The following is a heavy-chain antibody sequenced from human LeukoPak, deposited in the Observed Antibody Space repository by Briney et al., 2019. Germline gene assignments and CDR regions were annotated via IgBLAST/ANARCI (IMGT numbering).Heavy chain of an antibody. D-gene: IGHD1-7*01. CDR2: IYPGDSDT. J-gene: IGHJ4*02. Sequence: GEPLQISCQASGSSFTSYLIGGVRQLPGKGLEWMGIIYPGDSDTRYSPSFQGQVTISADKSISTAYLQWSSLKASDTAMYYCARLTNPYNWNYVVFDYWGQGTLVTVSS. CDR1: GSSFTSYL. V-gene: IGHV5-51*01. CDR3: ARLTNPYNWNYVVFDY.